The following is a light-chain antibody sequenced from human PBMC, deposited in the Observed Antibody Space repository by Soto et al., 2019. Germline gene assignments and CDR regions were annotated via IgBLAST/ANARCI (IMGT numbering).Light chain of an antibody. CDR3: QQYNNWPPDRT. V-gene: IGKV3-15*01. J-gene: IGKJ1*01. CDR1: QSVGSN. Sequence: EIVMTQSPATLSVSPGERATLSCRASQSVGSNLAWYQQKPGQAPRHLIYGASTRATGIPARFSGSGSGTEFTLTISSLQSEDFAIYFCQQYNNWPPDRTFGQGTNVELK. CDR2: GAS.